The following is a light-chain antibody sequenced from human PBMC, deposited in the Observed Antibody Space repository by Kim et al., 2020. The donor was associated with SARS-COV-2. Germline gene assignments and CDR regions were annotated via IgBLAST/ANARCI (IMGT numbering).Light chain of an antibody. Sequence: QSALTQPASVSGSPGQSITISCTGTSSDIGDYNYVSWYQQHPGKAPKLMICDVSRRPSGISNRFSGSKSGNTASLTISGLQADDEADYYCGSYTSTSTWVLGGGTQMNV. CDR1: SSDIGDYNY. V-gene: IGLV2-14*03. CDR3: GSYTSTSTWV. CDR2: DVS. J-gene: IGLJ3*02.